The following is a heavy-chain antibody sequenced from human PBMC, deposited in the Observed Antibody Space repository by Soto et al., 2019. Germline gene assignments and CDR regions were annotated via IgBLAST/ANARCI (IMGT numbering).Heavy chain of an antibody. D-gene: IGHD3-10*01. Sequence: SETLSLTCTVSGGSISSGGYYWSWIRQHPGKGLEWIGYIYYSGSTYYNPSLKSRVTISVDTSKNQFSLKLSSVTAADTAVYYCASFPMVRGVIIFDYWGQGTLVTVSS. J-gene: IGHJ4*02. CDR1: GGSISSGGYY. CDR2: IYYSGST. CDR3: ASFPMVRGVIIFDY. V-gene: IGHV4-31*03.